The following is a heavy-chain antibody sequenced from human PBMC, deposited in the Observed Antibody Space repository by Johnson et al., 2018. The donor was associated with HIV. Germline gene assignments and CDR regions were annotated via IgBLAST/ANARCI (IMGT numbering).Heavy chain of an antibody. CDR3: ARDYVTAFDI. D-gene: IGHD3-16*01. J-gene: IGHJ3*02. CDR2: ISWNSGSI. CDR1: GFTFDDYA. Sequence: VQLVESGGGLVQPGRSLRLSCAASGFTFDDYAMHWVRQAPGKGLEWVSGISWNSGSIGYVDSVKGRFTISRDNAKNSLYLQMNSLRAEDTAVYYCARDYVTAFDIWGQGTMVTVSS. V-gene: IGHV3-9*01.